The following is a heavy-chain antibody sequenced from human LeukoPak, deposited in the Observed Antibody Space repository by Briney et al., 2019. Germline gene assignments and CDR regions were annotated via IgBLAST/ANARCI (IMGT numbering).Heavy chain of an antibody. J-gene: IGHJ6*03. Sequence: ASVKVSCKASGGTFSSYAISWVRQAPGQGLEWMGGIIPIFGTANYAQKFQGRVTITADESTSTAYMELSSLRSEDTAVYYCARDPLRRQAMVPPYYYMDVWGKGTTVTVSS. CDR3: ARDPLRRQAMVPPYYYMDV. D-gene: IGHD3-10*01. CDR2: IIPIFGTA. CDR1: GGTFSSYA. V-gene: IGHV1-69*13.